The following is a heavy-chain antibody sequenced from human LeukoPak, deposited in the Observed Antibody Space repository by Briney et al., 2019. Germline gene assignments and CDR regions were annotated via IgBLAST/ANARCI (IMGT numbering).Heavy chain of an antibody. Sequence: SETLSLTCTVSGGSISSSSYYWGWIRQPPGKGLEWIGSIYYSGSTYYNPSLKSRVTISGDTSKNQFSLKLSSVTAADTAVYYCARNPDPGWYFDLWGRGTLVTVSS. V-gene: IGHV4-39*01. CDR1: GGSISSSSYY. D-gene: IGHD1-14*01. CDR2: IYYSGST. CDR3: ARNPDPGWYFDL. J-gene: IGHJ2*01.